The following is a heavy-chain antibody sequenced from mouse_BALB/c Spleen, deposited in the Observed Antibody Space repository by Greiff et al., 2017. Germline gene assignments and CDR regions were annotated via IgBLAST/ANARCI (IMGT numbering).Heavy chain of an antibody. Sequence: VQLQQPGAELVRPGASVKLSCKASGYTFTSYWINWVKQRPGQGLEWIGNIYPSDSYTNYNQKFKDKATLTVDKSSSTAYMQLSSPTSEDSAVYYCTRGIYYGNYEYFDYWGQGTTLTVSS. CDR2: IYPSDSYT. CDR3: TRGIYYGNYEYFDY. CDR1: GYTFTSYW. V-gene: IGHV1-69*02. D-gene: IGHD2-1*01. J-gene: IGHJ2*01.